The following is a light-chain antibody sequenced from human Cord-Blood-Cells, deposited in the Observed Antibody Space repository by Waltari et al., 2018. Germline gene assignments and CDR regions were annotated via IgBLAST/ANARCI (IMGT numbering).Light chain of an antibody. CDR3: QQYYSTPLT. J-gene: IGKJ4*01. Sequence: DIVMTQSPDSLAVSLGERATINCKSSQSVLYSSNNKNYLAWYQQKPGQPPQLLIYWASTRGSGVPDRFSGSGSGTDFTLTISSLQAEDVAVYYCQQYYSTPLTFGGGTKVEIK. V-gene: IGKV4-1*01. CDR2: WAS. CDR1: QSVLYSSNNKNY.